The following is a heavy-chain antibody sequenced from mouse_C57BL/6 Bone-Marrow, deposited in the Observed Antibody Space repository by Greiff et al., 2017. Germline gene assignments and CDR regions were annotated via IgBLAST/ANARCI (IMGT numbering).Heavy chain of an antibody. CDR2: IYPGDGDT. CDR1: GYAFSSSW. V-gene: IGHV1-82*01. Sequence: VKLQQSGPELVKPGASVKISCKASGYAFSSSWMNWVKQRPGKGLEWIGRIYPGDGDTNYNGKFKSKATLTADKSSSTAYMQLSSLTSEDSAVYFCARSGPGAYWGQGTLVTVSA. D-gene: IGHD3-2*02. CDR3: ARSGPGAY. J-gene: IGHJ3*01.